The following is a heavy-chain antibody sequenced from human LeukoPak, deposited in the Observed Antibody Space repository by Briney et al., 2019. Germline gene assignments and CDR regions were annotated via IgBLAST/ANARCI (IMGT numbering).Heavy chain of an antibody. CDR3: AREAYYKMDV. V-gene: IGHV3-7*01. Sequence: PGGSLRLSCAASGFTLSSYWVTWVRQAPGKGLEWVANIKQGGAVKYNEDSVKGRFTISRDKAKNSLYLQMNSLRAEDTAVYYCAREAYYKMDVWGQGTTVTVSS. D-gene: IGHD2-21*01. CDR2: IKQGGAVK. CDR1: GFTLSSYW. J-gene: IGHJ6*02.